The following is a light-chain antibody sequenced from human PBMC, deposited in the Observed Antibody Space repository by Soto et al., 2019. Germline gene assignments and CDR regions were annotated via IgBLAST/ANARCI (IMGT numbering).Light chain of an antibody. CDR3: AAWDDSLNGRAV. V-gene: IGLV1-44*01. Sequence: QSVLTQPPSASGTPGQRVTISCSGSDSNIGSNTVNWYQQVPGTAPKLLISSNSQRPSGVPDRFSGSKSGTSASLAISGRHSEDEGDYYCAAWDDSLNGRAVFGGGTKLTVL. CDR1: DSNIGSNT. J-gene: IGLJ3*02. CDR2: SNS.